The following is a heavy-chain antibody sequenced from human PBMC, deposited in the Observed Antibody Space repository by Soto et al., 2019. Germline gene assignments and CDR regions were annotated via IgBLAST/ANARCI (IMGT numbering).Heavy chain of an antibody. V-gene: IGHV3-48*03. CDR3: ARDDSGYPSYFHY. CDR2: ISSGGSTI. J-gene: IGHJ4*02. Sequence: GGSLRLSCAASGFTFSSYEMNWVRQAPGKGLEWVSYISSGGSTIYYADSVRGRFTISRDNAKNSLYLQMNSLRAEDTAVYYCARDDSGYPSYFHYWGQGTLVTVSP. D-gene: IGHD3-16*02. CDR1: GFTFSSYE.